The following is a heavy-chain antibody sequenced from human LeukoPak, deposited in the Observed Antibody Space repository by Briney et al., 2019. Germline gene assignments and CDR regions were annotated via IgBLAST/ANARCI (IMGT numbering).Heavy chain of an antibody. V-gene: IGHV1-2*06. J-gene: IGHJ6*03. CDR3: ARDPCSGGTCYYYMDV. CDR2: INPNSGGT. D-gene: IGHD2-15*01. Sequence: GASVKVSCKASGYTFTGYYMHWVRQAPGQGLEWMGRINPNSGGTSYAQKFQDRVTMTRDTSISTAYMELSTLTSDDTAVYYCARDPCSGGTCYYYMDVWGKGTTVTVSS. CDR1: GYTFTGYY.